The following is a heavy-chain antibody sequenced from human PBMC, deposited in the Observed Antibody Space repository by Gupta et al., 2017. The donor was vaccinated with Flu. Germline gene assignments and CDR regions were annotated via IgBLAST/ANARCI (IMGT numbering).Heavy chain of an antibody. Sequence: YAHKFHGRVTITADKSTSTAYMELSSLRSEDTAVYYCARAPAHSYAWGHYYYMDVWGKGTTVTVSS. J-gene: IGHJ6*03. D-gene: IGHD5-18*01. CDR3: ARAPAHSYAWGHYYYMDV. V-gene: IGHV1-69*04.